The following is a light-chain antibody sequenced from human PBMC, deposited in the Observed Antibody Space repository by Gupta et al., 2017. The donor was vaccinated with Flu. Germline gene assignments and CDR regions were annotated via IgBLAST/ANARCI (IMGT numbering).Light chain of an antibody. CDR2: ATS. CDR1: QSISSSY. V-gene: IGKV3-20*01. J-gene: IGKJ2*03. CDR3: QQYGSSPHS. Sequence: EIVLTQSPGTLSLSPGERATLSCRASQSISSSYLAWYQQRPGQAPRLLMYATSSRATDIPDRFSGSGSGTDFTLTISRLEPEDFAMYYCQQYGSSPHSFGQGTKLEIK.